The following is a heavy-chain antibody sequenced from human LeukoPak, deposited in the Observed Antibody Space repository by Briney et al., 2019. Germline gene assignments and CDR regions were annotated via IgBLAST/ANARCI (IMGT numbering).Heavy chain of an antibody. V-gene: IGHV3-23*01. J-gene: IGHJ6*03. CDR1: GFTFSSYA. D-gene: IGHD6-13*01. CDR2: VTGSDGRT. CDR3: AKAKGTSSQYHMEV. Sequence: GGSLRLSCAASGFTFSSYAMSRVRQAPGRGPEWVSTVTGSDGRTYYPDSVKGRFTTSRDNSENTVYLQMNSLRAEDTAVYYCAKAKGTSSQYHMEVWGKGTTVTVS.